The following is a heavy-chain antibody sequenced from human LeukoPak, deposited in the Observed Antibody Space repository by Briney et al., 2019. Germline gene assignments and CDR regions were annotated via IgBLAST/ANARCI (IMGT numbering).Heavy chain of an antibody. CDR3: VRGVADSYGQFDN. Sequence: ETLSLTCAVYGGSFSGYYWSWVRQAPGKGLEWVANIKQDGSEKYYVDSVKGRFTISRDNAKNSLYLQMNSLRAEDTAVYYCVRGVADSYGQFDNWGQGTLVTVSS. CDR1: GGSFSGYY. CDR2: IKQDGSEK. J-gene: IGHJ4*02. D-gene: IGHD3-10*01. V-gene: IGHV3-7*01.